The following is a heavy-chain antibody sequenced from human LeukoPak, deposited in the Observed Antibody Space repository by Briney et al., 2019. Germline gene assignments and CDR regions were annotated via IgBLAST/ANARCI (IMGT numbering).Heavy chain of an antibody. CDR1: GFTFGSYV. CDR3: AKEKGPDVTDY. D-gene: IGHD1-14*01. CDR2: ISGSGVNT. J-gene: IGHJ4*02. Sequence: HTGGSLRLSCAASGFTFGSYVMSWVRQAPGKGLEWISGISGSGVNTHYADSVRGRFTISRDNSKNILYLQMNSLRAEDTALYYCAKEKGPDVTDYWGQGTLVTVSS. V-gene: IGHV3-23*01.